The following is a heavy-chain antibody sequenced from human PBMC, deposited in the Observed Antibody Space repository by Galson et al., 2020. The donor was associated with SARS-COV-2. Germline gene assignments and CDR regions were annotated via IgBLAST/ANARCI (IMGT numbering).Heavy chain of an antibody. CDR1: GFTFSSYS. J-gene: IGHJ5*02. CDR3: ARGERYPGS. CDR2: ISSSSSTV. V-gene: IGHV3-48*01. Sequence: GGSLRLSCAASGFTFSSYSVNWVRQAPGKGLEWVSYISSSSSTVYYADSVKGRFTISRDNAKNSLYLQMNSLRAEDTAVYYCARGERYPGSWGQGTLVTVSS. D-gene: IGHD3-9*01.